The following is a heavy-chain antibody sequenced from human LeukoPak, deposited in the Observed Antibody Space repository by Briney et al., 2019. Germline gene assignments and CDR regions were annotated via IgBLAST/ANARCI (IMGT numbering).Heavy chain of an antibody. D-gene: IGHD1-26*01. CDR3: ANCSSGSYDFDY. CDR2: IRYDGSNK. Sequence: GGSLRLPCAASGFTFSSYGMHWVRQAPGKGLEWVAFIRYDGSNKYYADSVKGRFTISRDNSKNTLYLQMNSLRAEDTAVYYCANCSSGSYDFDYWGQGTLVTVSS. V-gene: IGHV3-30*02. J-gene: IGHJ4*02. CDR1: GFTFSSYG.